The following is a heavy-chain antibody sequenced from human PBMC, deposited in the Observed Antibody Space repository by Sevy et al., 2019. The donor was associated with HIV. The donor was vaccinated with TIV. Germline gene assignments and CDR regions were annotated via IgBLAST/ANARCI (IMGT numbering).Heavy chain of an antibody. J-gene: IGHJ4*02. CDR3: AGRKVGDFWSGSLRGPWVGGPLFDY. D-gene: IGHD3-3*01. CDR1: GITFSSYA. CDR2: ISHTGDNI. Sequence: GGSLRLSCAASGITFSSYAVTWVRQAPGKGLEWVSSISHTGDNIYYADSVRGRFTISRDNSKGTLYLHMSSLRAEDTAVYYCAGRKVGDFWSGSLRGPWVGGPLFDYWGQGTLVTVSS. V-gene: IGHV3-23*01.